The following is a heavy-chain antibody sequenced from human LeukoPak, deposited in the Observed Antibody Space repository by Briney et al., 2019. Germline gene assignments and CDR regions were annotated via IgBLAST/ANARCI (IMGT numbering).Heavy chain of an antibody. CDR3: ARDGWGTGYSSSWWVY. V-gene: IGHV1-18*01. D-gene: IGHD6-13*01. Sequence: ASVKVSCKASGYTFTSYGISWVRQAPGQGLEWMGWISAYNGNTNYAQKLQGRVTMTTDTSTSTAYMELRSLRSDDTAVYYCARDGWGTGYSSSWWVYRGQGTLVTVSS. CDR2: ISAYNGNT. CDR1: GYTFTSYG. J-gene: IGHJ4*02.